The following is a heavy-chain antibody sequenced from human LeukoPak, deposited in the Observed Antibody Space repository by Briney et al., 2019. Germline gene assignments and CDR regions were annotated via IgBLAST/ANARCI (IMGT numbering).Heavy chain of an antibody. Sequence: GASVKVSCKASGYTFTSYGISWVRQAPGQGLEWMGWISAYNGNTNYAQKLQGRVTMTTDTSTSTAYMELRSLRSDDTAVYYCARDDLRQIQLWLHPDPYFDYWGQGTLVAVSS. J-gene: IGHJ4*02. D-gene: IGHD5-18*01. CDR3: ARDDLRQIQLWLHPDPYFDY. CDR2: ISAYNGNT. CDR1: GYTFTSYG. V-gene: IGHV1-18*01.